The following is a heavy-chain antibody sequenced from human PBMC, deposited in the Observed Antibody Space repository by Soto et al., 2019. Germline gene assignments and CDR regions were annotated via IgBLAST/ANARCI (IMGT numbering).Heavy chain of an antibody. Sequence: QVQLVQSGAEVKKPGSSVKVSCKASGGTFSSYTISWVRQAPGQGLEWMGRIIPILGIANYAQKFQGRVTITADKSTSTAYMELSSLRSEDTAVYYCAMSYDYGDLDAFDIWGQGTMVTVSS. CDR2: IIPILGIA. CDR3: AMSYDYGDLDAFDI. CDR1: GGTFSSYT. V-gene: IGHV1-69*02. J-gene: IGHJ3*02. D-gene: IGHD4-17*01.